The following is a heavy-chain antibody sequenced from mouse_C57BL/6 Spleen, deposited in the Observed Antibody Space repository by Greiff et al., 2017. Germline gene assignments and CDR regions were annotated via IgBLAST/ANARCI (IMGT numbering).Heavy chain of an antibody. CDR3: AGVRGYFDV. CDR2: IRLKSDNYAT. J-gene: IGHJ1*03. D-gene: IGHD3-1*01. V-gene: IGHV6-3*01. Sequence: EVKVEESGGGLVQPGGSMKLSCVASGFTFSNYWMNWVRQSPEKGLEWVAQIRLKSDNYATHYAESVKGRFTISRDDSKSSVYLQMNNLRAEDTGIYYCAGVRGYFDVWGTGTTVTVSS. CDR1: GFTFSNYW.